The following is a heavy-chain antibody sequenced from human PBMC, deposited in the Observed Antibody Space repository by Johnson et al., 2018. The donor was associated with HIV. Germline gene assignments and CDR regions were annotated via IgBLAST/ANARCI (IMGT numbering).Heavy chain of an antibody. CDR1: GFTFDDYA. D-gene: IGHD5-12*01. J-gene: IGHJ3*02. Sequence: VQLVESGGGVVQPGRSLRLSCAASGFTFDDYAMHWVRQAPGKGLEWVSGISWNSGSIGYADSVKDRFTISRDNAKNSLYLQMNSLRAEDTAVYYCARGGGWATDAFDIWGQGTMVTVSS. V-gene: IGHV3-9*01. CDR3: ARGGGWATDAFDI. CDR2: ISWNSGSI.